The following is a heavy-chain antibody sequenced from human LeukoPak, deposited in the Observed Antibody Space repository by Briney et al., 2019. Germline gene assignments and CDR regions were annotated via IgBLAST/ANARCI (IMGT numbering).Heavy chain of an antibody. CDR2: ISGSGDST. CDR1: GFTFSSYA. D-gene: IGHD2-15*01. J-gene: IGHJ5*02. V-gene: IGHV3-23*01. CDR3: AKSKGEGFPAPFDP. Sequence: PGGSLRLSCAASGFTFSSYALSWVRQAPGKGLEWVSAISGSGDSTYYADSVKGRFTISRDNSKNTLYLQMNSLRAEDTAVYYCAKSKGEGFPAPFDPWGQGTLVTVSS.